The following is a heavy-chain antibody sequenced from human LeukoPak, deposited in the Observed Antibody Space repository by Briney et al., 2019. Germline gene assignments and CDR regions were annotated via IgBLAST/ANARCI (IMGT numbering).Heavy chain of an antibody. CDR2: INHSGST. J-gene: IGHJ4*02. D-gene: IGHD6-19*01. Sequence: SETLSLTCAVYGVSFSGYYWSWIRQPPGKGLEWIGEINHSGSTNYNPSLKSRVTISVDTSKNQFSLKLSSVTAADTAVYYCASPPIAVAGTREWGQGTLVTVSS. CDR1: GVSFSGYY. CDR3: ASPPIAVAGTRE. V-gene: IGHV4-34*01.